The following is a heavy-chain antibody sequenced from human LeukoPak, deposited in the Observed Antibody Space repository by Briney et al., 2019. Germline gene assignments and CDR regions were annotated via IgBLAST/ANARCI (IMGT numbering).Heavy chain of an antibody. J-gene: IGHJ4*02. CDR3: ARVSYLRPYQLDS. Sequence: ASVKVSCKTSGYTFVNYGINWVQQAPGQGLEWMGWISLKSGSAGYAQRVQGRVTLTTDTSTSTAYMELRSLRADDTAVYYCARVSYLRPYQLDSWGQGTLVSVSS. V-gene: IGHV1-18*01. D-gene: IGHD2-2*01. CDR2: ISLKSGSA. CDR1: GYTFVNYG.